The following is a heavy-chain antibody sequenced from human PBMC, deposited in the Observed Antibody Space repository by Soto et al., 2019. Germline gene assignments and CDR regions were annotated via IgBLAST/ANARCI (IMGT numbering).Heavy chain of an antibody. V-gene: IGHV1-69*13. J-gene: IGHJ4*02. D-gene: IGHD3-22*01. CDR3: ARGGYYYDSSGYFY. CDR2: IIPIFGTA. CDR1: GGTFSSYA. Sequence: SVKVSCKASGGTFSSYAISWVRQAPGQGLEWMGGIIPIFGTANYAQKFQGRVTITADESTSTAYMELSSLRSEDTAVYYCARGGYYYDSSGYFYWGQGTLVTVSS.